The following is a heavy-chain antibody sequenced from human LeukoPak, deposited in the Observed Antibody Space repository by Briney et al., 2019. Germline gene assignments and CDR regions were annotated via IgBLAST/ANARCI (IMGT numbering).Heavy chain of an antibody. CDR3: ARDRLGLFDY. CDR1: GYSISSGYY. J-gene: IGHJ4*02. CDR2: IYHSGST. V-gene: IGHV4-38-2*02. Sequence: SETLSLTCTVSGYSISSGYYWGWIRQPPGKGLEWIGSIYHSGSTYYNPSLKSRVTISVDTSKNQFSLKLSSVTAADTAVYYCARDRLGLFDYWGQGTLVTVSS. D-gene: IGHD3-16*01.